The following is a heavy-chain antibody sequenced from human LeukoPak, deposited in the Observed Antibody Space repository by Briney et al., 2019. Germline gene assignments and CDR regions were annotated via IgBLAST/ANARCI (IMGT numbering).Heavy chain of an antibody. Sequence: ASVKVSFKASGYTFPSYYMHWVRQAPGQGVGWMGIVNPSGGSTSYAQKFQGRVTMTRDTSTSTVYMELSSLRSEDTAVYYCARGPNPRYYYDSSGYYLFDYWGQGTLVTVSS. CDR3: ARGPNPRYYYDSSGYYLFDY. CDR1: GYTFPSYY. D-gene: IGHD3-22*01. J-gene: IGHJ4*02. CDR2: VNPSGGST. V-gene: IGHV1-46*01.